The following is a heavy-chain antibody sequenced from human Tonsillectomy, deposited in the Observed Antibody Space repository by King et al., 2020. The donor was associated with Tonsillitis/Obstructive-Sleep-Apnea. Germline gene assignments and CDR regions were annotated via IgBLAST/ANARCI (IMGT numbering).Heavy chain of an antibody. CDR2: ISYDGSNK. D-gene: IGHD2-2*01. J-gene: IGHJ6*02. Sequence: VQLVESGGGVVQPGRSLRLSCAASGFTFSSYAMHWVRQAPGKGLEWVAVISYDGSNKYYADSVKGRFTISRDNSKNTLYLQMNSLRAEDTAVYYCARGGNSYCSSTSCYPFWYGMDVWGQGTTVTVSS. CDR1: GFTFSSYA. V-gene: IGHV3-30*04. CDR3: ARGGNSYCSSTSCYPFWYGMDV.